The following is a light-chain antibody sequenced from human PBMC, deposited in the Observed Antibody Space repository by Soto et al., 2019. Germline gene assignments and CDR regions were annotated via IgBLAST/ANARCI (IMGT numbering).Light chain of an antibody. CDR3: QQRSNEGT. J-gene: IGKJ1*01. Sequence: EIVLTQSPATLSLSPGERATLSCRASQSVSSYLAWYQQKRGQAPRLLIYDASNRATGIPARFSGSGSGTDFTLTISSLEPEDFAVYYCQQRSNEGTFGQGTKVEIK. V-gene: IGKV3-11*01. CDR2: DAS. CDR1: QSVSSY.